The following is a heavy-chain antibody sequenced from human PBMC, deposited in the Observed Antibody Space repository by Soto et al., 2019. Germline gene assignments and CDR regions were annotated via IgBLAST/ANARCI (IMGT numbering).Heavy chain of an antibody. J-gene: IGHJ3*02. Sequence: ASVKVSCKASGYTFTSYGISWVRKDTGQGLEWMGWISAYNGNTNYAQKLQGRVTMTTDTSTSTAYMELRSLRSDDTAVYYCARDPQQPNSGYDPFDDAFDIWGQGTMVTVSS. CDR2: ISAYNGNT. V-gene: IGHV1-18*01. CDR1: GYTFTSYG. D-gene: IGHD5-12*01. CDR3: ARDPQQPNSGYDPFDDAFDI.